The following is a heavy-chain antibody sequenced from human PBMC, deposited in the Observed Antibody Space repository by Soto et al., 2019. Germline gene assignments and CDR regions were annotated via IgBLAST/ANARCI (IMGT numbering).Heavy chain of an antibody. CDR2: INPNSGGT. D-gene: IGHD3-3*01. CDR1: GYTYTGYY. V-gene: IGHV1-2*04. Sequence: ASVKVSCKASGYTYTGYYMHWVRQAPGQGLEWMGWINPNSGGTNYAQKFQGWVTMTRDTSISTASMELSRLRSDDTAVYYCARGRPLYYDFWSGYYMFMDVWGQGTTVTVSS. J-gene: IGHJ6*02. CDR3: ARGRPLYYDFWSGYYMFMDV.